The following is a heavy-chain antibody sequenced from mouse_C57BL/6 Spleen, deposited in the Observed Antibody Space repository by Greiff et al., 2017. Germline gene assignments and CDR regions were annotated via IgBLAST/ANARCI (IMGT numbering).Heavy chain of an antibody. V-gene: IGHV3-6*01. J-gene: IGHJ4*01. CDR1: GYSITSGYY. Sequence: VQLKESGPGLVKPSQSLSLTCSVTGYSITSGYYWNWIRQIPGNQLEWMGYISYDGSNNYNPSLKNRISITRDTSKNQFFLKLNSLTTYDTASYYCAIYYYYFYAMDYWGQGTSVTVSS. CDR2: ISYDGSN. CDR3: AIYYYYFYAMDY. D-gene: IGHD2-4*01.